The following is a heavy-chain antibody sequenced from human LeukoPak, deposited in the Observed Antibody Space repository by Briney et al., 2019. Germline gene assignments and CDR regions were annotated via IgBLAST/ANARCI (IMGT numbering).Heavy chain of an antibody. J-gene: IGHJ4*02. CDR1: GGTFSSYA. D-gene: IGHD3-10*01. V-gene: IGHV1-69*13. CDR2: IIPIFGTA. CDR3: ARGSLDYYGYYFDY. Sequence: ASVKVSCKASGGTFSSYAICWVRQAPGQGLEWMGGIIPIFGTANYAQKFQGRVTITADESTSTAYMELSSLRSEDTAVYYCARGSLDYYGYYFDYWGQGTLVTVSS.